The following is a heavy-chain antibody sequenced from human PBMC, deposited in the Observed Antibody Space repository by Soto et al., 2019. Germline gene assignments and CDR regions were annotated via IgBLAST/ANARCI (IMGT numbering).Heavy chain of an antibody. CDR2: ISYDGSNK. D-gene: IGHD2-15*01. Sequence: QVQLVESGGGVVQPGRSLRLSSAASGFTFSSYAMHWVRQAPGKGLEWVAVISYDGSNKYYADSVKGRFTISRDNSKNTLYLQMNSLRAEDTAVYYCARGDCSGGSCYSLGYYYYGMDVWGQGTTVTVSS. CDR3: ARGDCSGGSCYSLGYYYYGMDV. J-gene: IGHJ6*02. V-gene: IGHV3-30-3*01. CDR1: GFTFSSYA.